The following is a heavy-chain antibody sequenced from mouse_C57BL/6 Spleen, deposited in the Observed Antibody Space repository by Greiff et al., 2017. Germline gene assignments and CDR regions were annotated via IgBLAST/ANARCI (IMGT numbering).Heavy chain of an antibody. CDR3: ARDPYYYGSSYVRYFDV. CDR1: GYSITSGYY. Sequence: EVHLVESGPGLVKPSQSLSLTCSVTGYSITSGYYWNWIRQFPGNKLEWMGYISYDGSNNYNPSLKNRISITRDTSKNQFFLKLNSVTTEDTATYYCARDPYYYGSSYVRYFDVWGTGTTVTVSS. V-gene: IGHV3-6*01. D-gene: IGHD1-1*01. CDR2: ISYDGSN. J-gene: IGHJ1*03.